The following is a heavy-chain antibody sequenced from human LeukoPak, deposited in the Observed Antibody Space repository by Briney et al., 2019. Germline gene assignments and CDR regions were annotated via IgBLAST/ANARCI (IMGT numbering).Heavy chain of an antibody. CDR1: GGSFSNSY. D-gene: IGHD6-13*01. CDR2: INHNGAT. CDR3: ARTSPYSSSCWDY. J-gene: IGHJ4*02. Sequence: PSETLSLNCAVYGGSFSNSYWNWIRQPPGKGLEWIGEINHNGATNYNPSLKSRVTISVDTSKNQFSLKLSSVTAADTAVYYCARTSPYSSSCWDYWGQGTLVTVSS. V-gene: IGHV4-34*01.